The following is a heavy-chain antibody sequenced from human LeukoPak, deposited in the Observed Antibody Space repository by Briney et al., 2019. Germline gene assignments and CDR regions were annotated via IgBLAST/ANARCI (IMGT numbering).Heavy chain of an antibody. CDR1: GFTFTTSG. J-gene: IGHJ3*02. CDR3: ARCRFVGSGWYNGAFDI. Sequence: PGGSLRLSCAASGFTFTTSGMGWVRQAPGKGLEWVAVIWYDGSNKYYADSVKGRFTISRDNSKNTLYLQMNSLRAEDTAVYYCARCRFVGSGWYNGAFDIWGQGTMVTVSS. D-gene: IGHD6-19*01. CDR2: IWYDGSNK. V-gene: IGHV3-33*08.